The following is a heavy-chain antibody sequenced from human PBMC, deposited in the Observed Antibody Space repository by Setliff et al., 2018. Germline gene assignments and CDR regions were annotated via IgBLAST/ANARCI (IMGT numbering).Heavy chain of an antibody. Sequence: SETLSLTCTVSGGSISTHYWSWIRQPPGKGLEWIGYVYYSGIANYSPSLKSRLTISVDTSKNQFSLKLRSVTAADTAVYYCARGGTFRYMDVWGKGTTVTVSS. D-gene: IGHD5-12*01. CDR1: GGSISTHY. CDR3: ARGGTFRYMDV. J-gene: IGHJ6*03. V-gene: IGHV4-59*11. CDR2: VYYSGIA.